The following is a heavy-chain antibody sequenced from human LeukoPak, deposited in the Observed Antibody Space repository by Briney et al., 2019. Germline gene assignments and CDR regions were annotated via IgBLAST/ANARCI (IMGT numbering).Heavy chain of an antibody. J-gene: IGHJ4*02. V-gene: IGHV4-59*01. CDR3: ARAEYSNYETFDY. Sequence: PSETLSLTCTVSGGSISSYYWSWIRQPPGKGLEWIGYIYYSGSTNYNPSPKSRVTISVDTSKNQFSLKLSSVTAADTAVYYCARAEYSNYETFDYWGQGTLVTVSS. CDR1: GGSISSYY. CDR2: IYYSGST. D-gene: IGHD4-11*01.